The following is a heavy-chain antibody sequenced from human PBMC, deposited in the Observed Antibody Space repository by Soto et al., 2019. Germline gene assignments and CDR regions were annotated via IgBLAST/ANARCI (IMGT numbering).Heavy chain of an antibody. CDR1: GFTFSDYY. CDR2: ISSSGNII. CDR3: ARDLGYYASDGYFDY. V-gene: IGHV3-11*01. J-gene: IGHJ4*02. Sequence: GSLRLSCAGSGFTFSDYYMSWIRQAPGKGLEWVSYISSSGNIIYYADSVKGRFTISRDNAKNSLYLQMNSLRAEETAVYYCARDLGYYASDGYFDYWAQGTLVTVSS. D-gene: IGHD3-22*01.